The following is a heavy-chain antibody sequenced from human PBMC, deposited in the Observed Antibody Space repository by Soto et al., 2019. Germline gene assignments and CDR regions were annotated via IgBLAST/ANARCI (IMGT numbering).Heavy chain of an antibody. V-gene: IGHV4-59*08. J-gene: IGHJ3*01. Sequence: SETLSLTCTVSGGSISSYYWSWIRQPPGKRLEWIGYIYYSGSTNYNPSLKSRVTISVDTSKNQFSLKLSSVTAADTAVYYCARAYGLDAFDFWGQGTMVTVSS. CDR1: GGSISSYY. D-gene: IGHD4-17*01. CDR3: ARAYGLDAFDF. CDR2: IYYSGST.